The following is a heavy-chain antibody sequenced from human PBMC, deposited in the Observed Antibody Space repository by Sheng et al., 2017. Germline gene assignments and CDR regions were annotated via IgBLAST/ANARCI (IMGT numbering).Heavy chain of an antibody. J-gene: IGHJ4*02. CDR1: GFNFGGFW. D-gene: IGHD2-2*01. V-gene: IGHV3-7*03. Sequence: EVQLEESEGGLVQPGGSLRLSCVASGFNFGGFWMAWVRQIPGKGLEWVADIKPDGGFQYYVDSVKGRFTISRDNAKNSLYLQMNSLRAEDTAKYFCANAVPAAIFLFDYWGPGNPGHRLL. CDR2: IKPDGGFQ. CDR3: ANAVPAAIFLFDY.